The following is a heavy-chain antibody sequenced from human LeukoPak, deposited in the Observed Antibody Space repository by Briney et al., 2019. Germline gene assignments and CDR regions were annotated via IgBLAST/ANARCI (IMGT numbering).Heavy chain of an antibody. CDR3: ARGEDFMVAPAAEGGSFDY. CDR1: GGSLSTFY. D-gene: IGHD2-2*01. J-gene: IGHJ4*02. Sequence: SETLSLTCTVSGGSLSTFYWSWIRQPQGKGLEWIGCIYYRGSTTYNPSLKSRVTISVDTSKNQFSLNLTSVTAADTAVYYCARGEDFMVAPAAEGGSFDYWGQGVLVAVSS. V-gene: IGHV4-59*01. CDR2: IYYRGST.